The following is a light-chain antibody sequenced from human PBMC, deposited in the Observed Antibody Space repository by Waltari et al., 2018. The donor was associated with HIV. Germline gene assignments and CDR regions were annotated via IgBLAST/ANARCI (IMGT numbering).Light chain of an antibody. J-gene: IGKJ2*01. CDR3: QQYNSDST. V-gene: IGKV1-5*03. CDR1: QSIDNW. Sequence: DIQMTQSPSTLSASVGDRVIITCRASQSIDNWLAWYQQKPGKAPKLLIYKASNLESGVPSRFSGSGSGTEFTLTISSLQPDDFASYYCQQYNSDSTFGQGTRLEIK. CDR2: KAS.